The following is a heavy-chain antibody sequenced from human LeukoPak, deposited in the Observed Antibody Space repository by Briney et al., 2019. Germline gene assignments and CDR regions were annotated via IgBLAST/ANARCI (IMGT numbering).Heavy chain of an antibody. J-gene: IGHJ4*02. CDR3: ASFKSGGWFYFDS. CDR1: GASLTSPTYY. V-gene: IGHV4-61*01. Sequence: SETLSLTCSVSGASLTSPTYYQWSWIRQPPGRGLELIGSLYSTESPRFNPSLTSRVTMSLDTSKSQFSLKLSSVTAEDSAMYHCASFKSGGWFYFDSWGQGILVIVSS. D-gene: IGHD3-10*01. CDR2: LYSTESP.